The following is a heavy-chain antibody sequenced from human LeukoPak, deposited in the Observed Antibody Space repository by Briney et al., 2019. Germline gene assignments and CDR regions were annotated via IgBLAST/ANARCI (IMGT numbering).Heavy chain of an antibody. CDR3: ARAYGSNSNDY. J-gene: IGHJ4*02. Sequence: TGGSLRLSCAASGFTVSTNYMSWVRQAPGKGLEWVSVVYGGNTSYYADSVKGRFTISRDTSKNTVHLQMNSLRTEDTAVYYSARAYGSNSNDYWGQGTLVTVSS. V-gene: IGHV3-66*02. CDR1: GFTVSTNY. CDR2: VYGGNTS. D-gene: IGHD6-13*01.